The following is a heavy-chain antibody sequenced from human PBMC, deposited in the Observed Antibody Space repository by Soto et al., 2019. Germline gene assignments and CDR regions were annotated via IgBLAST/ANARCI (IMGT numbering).Heavy chain of an antibody. CDR2: INHSGST. J-gene: IGHJ3*02. CDR3: AGRKGIAAASTGGAFDI. Sequence: SETLSLTRAVYGGSFSGYYWSWIRQPPGKGLEWIGEINHSGSTNYNPSLKSRVSISVDTSKNQFSLKLSSVTAADTAVYYCAGRKGIAAASTGGAFDIWGQGTMVTVSS. D-gene: IGHD6-13*01. V-gene: IGHV4-34*01. CDR1: GGSFSGYY.